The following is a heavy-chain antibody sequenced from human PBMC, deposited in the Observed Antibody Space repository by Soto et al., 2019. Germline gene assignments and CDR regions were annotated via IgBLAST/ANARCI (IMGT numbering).Heavy chain of an antibody. D-gene: IGHD1-26*01. CDR2: INPNSGDT. V-gene: IGHV1-2*02. J-gene: IGHJ6*02. CDR3: AKGGAIVAAGTRVYLYNAIDV. Sequence: GASVKVSCKASGYTFTGYYVHWVRQAPGQGLEWMGWINPNSGDTYLAQRFQGRVTMNRDTSIGTAYMELRGLTSDDTAEYYCAKGGAIVAAGTRVYLYNAIDVWGQGTPVTVYS. CDR1: GYTFTGYY.